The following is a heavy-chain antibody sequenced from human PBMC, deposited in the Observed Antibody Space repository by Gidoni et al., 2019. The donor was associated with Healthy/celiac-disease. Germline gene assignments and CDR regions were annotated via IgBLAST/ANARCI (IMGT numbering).Heavy chain of an antibody. J-gene: IGHJ4*02. CDR2: ISSSGSTI. D-gene: IGHD6-6*01. V-gene: IGHV3-11*01. CDR1: GFTFSDYY. CDR3: ARLRYSSSSAPIDY. Sequence: QVQLVESGGGLVKPGGSLRLSCAAAGFTFSDYYMSWIRQAPGQGLEWVTYISSSGSTIYYADSVKGRFTISRDNAKNSLYLQMNSLRAEDTAVYYCARLRYSSSSAPIDYWGQGTLVTVSS.